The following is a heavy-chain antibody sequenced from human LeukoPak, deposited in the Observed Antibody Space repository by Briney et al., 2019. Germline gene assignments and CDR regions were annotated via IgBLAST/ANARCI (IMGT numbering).Heavy chain of an antibody. D-gene: IGHD5/OR15-5a*01. V-gene: IGHV4-61*01. Sequence: SETLSLTCTVSGGTVSSGSYYWSWIRQPPGKGLEWIGYIYYSGSTNYNPSLKSRVTISVDTSKNQFSLKLSSVTAADTAVYYCARTLVSTGGMAWGHGTLVTVSS. J-gene: IGHJ5*01. CDR1: GGTVSSGSYY. CDR3: ARTLVSTGGMA. CDR2: IYYSGST.